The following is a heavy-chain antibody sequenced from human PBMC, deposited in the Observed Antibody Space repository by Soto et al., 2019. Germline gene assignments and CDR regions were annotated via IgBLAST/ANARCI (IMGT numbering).Heavy chain of an antibody. D-gene: IGHD6-19*01. CDR1: GFSFSDYA. Sequence: GGSLRLSCVASGFSFSDYAMSWVHQAPGKGLEWVSAITGSGGSTYHADSVKGRLTISRDNSKTTLYLQMSSLRADDTAVYYCAKGSSSSRPYYFDHWGQGMLVTVSS. V-gene: IGHV3-23*01. CDR2: ITGSGGST. CDR3: AKGSSSSRPYYFDH. J-gene: IGHJ4*02.